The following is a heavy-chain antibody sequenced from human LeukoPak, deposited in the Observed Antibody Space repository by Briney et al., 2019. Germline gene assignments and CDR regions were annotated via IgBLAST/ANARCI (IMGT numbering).Heavy chain of an antibody. CDR2: INPSGGST. D-gene: IGHD2-15*01. V-gene: IGHV1-46*01. J-gene: IGHJ4*02. CDR3: AREGYCSGGSCYSCDY. CDR1: GYTFTSYY. Sequence: ASVKVSCKASGYTFTSYYMHWVRQAPGQGLEWMGIINPSGGSTSYAQKFQGRVTMTRDMSTSTVYMELSSLRSKDTAVYYCAREGYCSGGSCYSCDYWGQGTLVTVSS.